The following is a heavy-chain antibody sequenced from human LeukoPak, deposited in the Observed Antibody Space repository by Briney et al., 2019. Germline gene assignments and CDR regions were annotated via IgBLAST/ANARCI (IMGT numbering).Heavy chain of an antibody. CDR1: GFTFSSYG. V-gene: IGHV3-30*18. Sequence: LGRSLRLSCAASGFTFSSYGMHWVRQAPGKGLEWVAVVSYDGSNKYYADSVKGRFTISRDNSKNTLYLQMNSLRAEDTAVYYCAKVDSGGYEYDYWGQGTLVTVSS. CDR2: VSYDGSNK. D-gene: IGHD5-12*01. CDR3: AKVDSGGYEYDY. J-gene: IGHJ4*02.